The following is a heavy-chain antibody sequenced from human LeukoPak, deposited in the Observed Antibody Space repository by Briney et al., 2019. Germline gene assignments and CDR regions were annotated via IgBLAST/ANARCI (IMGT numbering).Heavy chain of an antibody. CDR3: ARVSFRDSRDFDY. J-gene: IGHJ4*02. Sequence: GGSLRLSCVASGFTFSDYYMSWIRQAPGKGLEWVSYISSSGSTIYYADSVKGRFTISRDNAKNSLYLQMNSLRAEDTAVYYCARVSFRDSRDFDYWGQGTLVTVSS. CDR1: GFTFSDYY. CDR2: ISSSGSTI. V-gene: IGHV3-11*04. D-gene: IGHD3-22*01.